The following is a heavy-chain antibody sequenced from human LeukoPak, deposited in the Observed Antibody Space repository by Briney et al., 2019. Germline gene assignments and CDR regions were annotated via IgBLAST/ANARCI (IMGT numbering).Heavy chain of an antibody. D-gene: IGHD3-9*01. Sequence: ASVKVSCKASGYTFTSYDINWVRQATGQGLEWMGWMNPNSGNTGYAQKLQGRVTMTRNTSISTAYMELSSLRSEDTAVYYCARGHDILTGYYYDPFDYWGQGTLVTVSS. V-gene: IGHV1-8*01. J-gene: IGHJ4*02. CDR2: MNPNSGNT. CDR3: ARGHDILTGYYYDPFDY. CDR1: GYTFTSYD.